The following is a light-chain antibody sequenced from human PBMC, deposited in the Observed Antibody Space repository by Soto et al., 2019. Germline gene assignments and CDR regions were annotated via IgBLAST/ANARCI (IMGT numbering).Light chain of an antibody. V-gene: IGKV1-5*01. Sequence: DIQLTQSPSTLSASVGDRVTITCRASQNIGTWLAWYQHRPGEGPKLLIHDASTLESGVPSRFSGGGSATECSLTINSLESGDSGTYHCQQYATYSPSTFGQGTTVEIK. CDR2: DAS. CDR1: QNIGTW. CDR3: QQYATYSPST. J-gene: IGKJ1*01.